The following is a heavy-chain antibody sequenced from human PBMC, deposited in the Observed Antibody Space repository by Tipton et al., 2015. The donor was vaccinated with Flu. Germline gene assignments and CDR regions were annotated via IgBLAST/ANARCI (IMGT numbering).Heavy chain of an antibody. V-gene: IGHV4-38-2*01. D-gene: IGHD3-10*01. Sequence: TLSLTCSVSGASFGSGYYWGWIRQPPGKGLEWIGNIHRSGSTYYNPSLRSRVTISVDTAKNQFSQRLSSVTAADTAVYYCARSTYHYGSGSSDYWGQGTLVTVSS. CDR1: GASFGSGYY. CDR3: ARSTYHYGSGSSDY. J-gene: IGHJ4*02. CDR2: IHRSGST.